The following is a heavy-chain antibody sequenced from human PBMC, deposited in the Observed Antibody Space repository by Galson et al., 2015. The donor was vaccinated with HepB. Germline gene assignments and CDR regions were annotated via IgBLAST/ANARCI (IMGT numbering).Heavy chain of an antibody. CDR1: GFSVSTNY. V-gene: IGHV3-53*01. Sequence: SLRLSCAASGFSVSTNYMSWVRQAPGKGLDWVSVIYSSGIAYYADSVKGRFTISRDDSKNTLFLQMNSLTAEDTAVYYCSRAINTYFDSWGQGTLVTVSS. CDR3: SRAINTYFDS. CDR2: IYSSGIA. J-gene: IGHJ4*02.